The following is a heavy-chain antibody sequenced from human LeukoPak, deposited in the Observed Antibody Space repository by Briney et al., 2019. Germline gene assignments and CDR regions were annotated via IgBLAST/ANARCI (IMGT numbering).Heavy chain of an antibody. D-gene: IGHD6-6*01. J-gene: IGHJ6*02. CDR2: ISAYNGNT. Sequence: ASVKVSCKASGYTVTNYYMHWLRQAPGQGLEWMGWISAYNGNTNYAQKLQGRVTMTTDTSTSTAYMELRSLRSDDTAVYYCARGYSQSIAARPSYYYYGMDVWGQGTTVTVSS. CDR1: GYTVTNYY. CDR3: ARGYSQSIAARPSYYYYGMDV. V-gene: IGHV1-18*04.